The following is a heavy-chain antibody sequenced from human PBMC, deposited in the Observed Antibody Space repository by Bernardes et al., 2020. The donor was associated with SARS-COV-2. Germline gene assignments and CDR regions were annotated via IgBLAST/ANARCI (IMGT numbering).Heavy chain of an antibody. D-gene: IGHD3-22*01. CDR3: ARRVNYYDSRTYYGAPLDF. CDR2: ISPRSTSI. V-gene: IGHV3-48*02. CDR1: GFTFTDYS. Sequence: GGSLRLSCAASGFTFTDYSMIWVRQAPGKGLEWLSYISPRSTSIYYADSVKGRFTISRDNAKNSLNLQMNSLREKDTAVYYCARRVNYYDSRTYYGAPLDFWGQGTLVTVSS. J-gene: IGHJ4*02.